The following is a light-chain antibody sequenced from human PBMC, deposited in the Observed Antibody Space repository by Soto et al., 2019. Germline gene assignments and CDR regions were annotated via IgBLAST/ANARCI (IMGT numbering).Light chain of an antibody. CDR3: QQYNDWPLS. CDR2: GAS. J-gene: IGKJ4*01. Sequence: EIVMTQSPATLSVSPGERATLSCRASHSVSSNLAWYQQKPGQAPRLLSYGASTRATGIPARFSGSGSGTEFTLSISSLQSEDFAVSYCQQYNDWPLSFGGGTKVEIK. V-gene: IGKV3-15*01. CDR1: HSVSSN.